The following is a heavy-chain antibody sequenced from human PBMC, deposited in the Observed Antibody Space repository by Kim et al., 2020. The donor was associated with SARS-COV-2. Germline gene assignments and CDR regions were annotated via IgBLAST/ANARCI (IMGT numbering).Heavy chain of an antibody. Sequence: ASVKVSCKASGYTFTSYAMNWVRQAPGQGLEWMGWINTNTGNPTYAQGFTGRFVFSLDTSVSTAYLQISSLKAEDTAVYYCAKHYYGSGSWYYYYYYGMDVWGQGTTVTVSS. CDR2: INTNTGNP. CDR1: GYTFTSYA. J-gene: IGHJ6*02. V-gene: IGHV7-4-1*02. CDR3: AKHYYGSGSWYYYYYYGMDV. D-gene: IGHD3-10*01.